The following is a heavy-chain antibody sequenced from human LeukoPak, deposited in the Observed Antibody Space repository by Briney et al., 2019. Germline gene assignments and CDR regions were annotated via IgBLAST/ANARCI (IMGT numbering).Heavy chain of an antibody. D-gene: IGHD6-13*01. CDR2: IIPILGIA. J-gene: IGHJ3*01. V-gene: IGHV1-69*04. CDR3: ARGFSSSPDVFDL. CDR1: GGTFSSYA. Sequence: GASVKVSCKASGGTFSSYAISWVRQAPGQGLEWMGRIIPILGIANYAQKFQGRVTITADKSTSTAYMELSSLRSEDTAVYHCARGFSSSPDVFDLWGQGTMVTVSS.